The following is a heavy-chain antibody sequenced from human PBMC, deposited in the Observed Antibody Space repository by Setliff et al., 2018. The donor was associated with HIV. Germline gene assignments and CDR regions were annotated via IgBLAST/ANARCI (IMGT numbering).Heavy chain of an antibody. CDR1: GGSISSGDYY. J-gene: IGHJ6*02. V-gene: IGHV4-30-4*08. Sequence: SETLSLTCTVSGGSISSGDYYWSWIRQPPGKGLEWIGYIYYSGSTYYNPSLKSRVTISVDTSRNQFSLKLSSVTAADTAVYYCARDSVVKPGGMDVWGQGTTVTVSS. CDR2: IYYSGST. D-gene: IGHD2-15*01. CDR3: ARDSVVKPGGMDV.